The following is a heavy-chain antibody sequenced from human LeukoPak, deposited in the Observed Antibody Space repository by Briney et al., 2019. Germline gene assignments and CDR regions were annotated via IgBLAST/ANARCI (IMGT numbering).Heavy chain of an antibody. V-gene: IGHV3-23*01. CDR1: AFTFSSYP. J-gene: IGHJ1*01. Sequence: PGGSLRLSCAASAFTFSSYPMTWVRQAPGKGLDWVSAISGSGISAYYADSVKGRFTISRDNSKNTLYLQMNSLRAEDTALYFCAKDPANQLLYPAHFSHWGQGTLVTVSS. CDR3: AKDPANQLLYPAHFSH. D-gene: IGHD2-2*01. CDR2: ISGSGISA.